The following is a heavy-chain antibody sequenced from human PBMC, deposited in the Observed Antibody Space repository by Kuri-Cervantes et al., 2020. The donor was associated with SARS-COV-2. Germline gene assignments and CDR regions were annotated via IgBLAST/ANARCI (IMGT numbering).Heavy chain of an antibody. Sequence: SCPTLVKPTQTLTLTCTFSGFALSTSGVGVGWIRQPPGKALEWLALIYWDDDKRYSPSLTSRLTITKDTSKNQVVLTMTNMDPVDTATYYCAHSRADILTGINWFDPWGQGTLVTVSS. V-gene: IGHV2-5*02. J-gene: IGHJ5*02. CDR2: IYWDDDK. CDR1: GFALSTSGVG. D-gene: IGHD3-9*01. CDR3: AHSRADILTGINWFDP.